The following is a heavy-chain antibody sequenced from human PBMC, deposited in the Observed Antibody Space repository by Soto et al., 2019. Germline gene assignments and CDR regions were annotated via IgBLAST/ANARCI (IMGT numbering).Heavy chain of an antibody. D-gene: IGHD3-10*01. CDR1: GFTFSDYS. CDR3: ARDKNLDGSGSYYKVAY. CDR2: ISRSSRTI. V-gene: IGHV3-48*01. Sequence: GGSLRLSCAASGFTFSDYSMNWVRQAPGKGPEWISYISRSSRTIYYADSLKGRFTISRDNAKNSLYLQMNSLRVEDTAVYYCARDKNLDGSGSYYKVAYWGQGTLVTVSS. J-gene: IGHJ4*02.